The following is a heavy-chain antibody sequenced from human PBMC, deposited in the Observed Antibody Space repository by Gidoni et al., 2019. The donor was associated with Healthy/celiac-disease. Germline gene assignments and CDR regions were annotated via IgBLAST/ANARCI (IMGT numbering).Heavy chain of an antibody. CDR1: GGSLSSYY. D-gene: IGHD4-17*01. V-gene: IGHV4-59*01. CDR2: IYYSGST. J-gene: IGHJ3*02. CDR3: ARDRGYGDYVFAFDI. Sequence: QVQLQESGPGLVKPSETLSLTCTVSGGSLSSYYWSWIRQPPGKGLEWIGYIYYSGSTNYNPSLKSRVTISVDTSKNQFSLKLSSVTAADTAVYYCARDRGYGDYVFAFDIWGQGTMVTVSS.